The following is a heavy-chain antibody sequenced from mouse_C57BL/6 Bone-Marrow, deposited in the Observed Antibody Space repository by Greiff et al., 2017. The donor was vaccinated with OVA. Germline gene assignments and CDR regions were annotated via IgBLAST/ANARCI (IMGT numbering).Heavy chain of an antibody. CDR1: GYTFTSYW. CDR2: IHPSDSDT. Sequence: QVQLQQPGAVLVKPGASVQVSCKASGYTFTSYWMHWVKQRPGQGLEWIGRIHPSDSDTNYNQKFKGKATLTVDKSSSTAYMQLSSLTSEDSAVYYCAIEVWLRGAMDYWGQGTSVTVSS. J-gene: IGHJ4*01. V-gene: IGHV1-74*01. CDR3: AIEVWLRGAMDY. D-gene: IGHD2-2*01.